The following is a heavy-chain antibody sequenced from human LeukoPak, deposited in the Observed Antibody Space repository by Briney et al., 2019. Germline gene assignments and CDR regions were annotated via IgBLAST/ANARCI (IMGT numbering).Heavy chain of an antibody. CDR2: MSSGGTYI. D-gene: IGHD2-15*01. V-gene: IGHV3-21*06. CDR3: ARRRPTGASRVFVVQ. Sequence: GGSLRLSCAASGFTFGSYSMTCVRQAPGKGLEWVSSMSSGGTYIYYADSVRGRFTISRDNAKNSLYLLMNSLRVDDTAVYYCARRRPTGASRVFVVQWGEGTLVTVSS. CDR1: GFTFGSYS. J-gene: IGHJ4*02.